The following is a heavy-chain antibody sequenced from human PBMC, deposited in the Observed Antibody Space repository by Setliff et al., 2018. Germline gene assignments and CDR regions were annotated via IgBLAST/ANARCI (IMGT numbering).Heavy chain of an antibody. CDR3: ARDRTYYASGTYTRWFDY. CDR2: IYYSGDT. Sequence: PSETLSLTCSVSGDSIGRGGYYWSWIRQQPGKGLEWIASIYYSGDTRYNPSLKSRVTMSVDTSMNQFSLNLNSVTAADTAVYYCARDRTYYASGTYTRWFDYWGQGSLVTV. J-gene: IGHJ4*02. CDR1: GDSIGRGGYY. V-gene: IGHV4-61*08. D-gene: IGHD3-10*01.